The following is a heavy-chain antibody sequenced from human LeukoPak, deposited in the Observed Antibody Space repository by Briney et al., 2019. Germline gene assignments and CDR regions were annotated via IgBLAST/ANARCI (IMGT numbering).Heavy chain of an antibody. CDR1: GGSFSGYY. CDR2: INHSGST. J-gene: IGHJ5*02. Sequence: MTSETLSLTCAVYGGSFSGYYWSWIRQPPGKGLEWIGEINHSGSTNYNPSLKSRVTISVDTSKNQFSLKLSSVTAADTAVYYCARVSPTYNWFDPWGQGTLVTVSS. CDR3: ARVSPTYNWFDP. V-gene: IGHV4-34*01.